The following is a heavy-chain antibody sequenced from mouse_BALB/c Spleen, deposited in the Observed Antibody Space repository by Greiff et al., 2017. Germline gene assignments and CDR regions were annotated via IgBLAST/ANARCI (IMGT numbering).Heavy chain of an antibody. Sequence: VHLVESGPGLVAPSQSLSITCTVSGFSLTGYGVNWVRQPPGKGLEWLGMIWGDGSTDYNSALKSRLSISKDNSKSQVFLKMNSLQTDDTARYYCARVYYGISYDYAMDYWGQGTSVTVSS. CDR1: GFSLTGYG. J-gene: IGHJ4*01. D-gene: IGHD1-1*01. CDR2: IWGDGST. CDR3: ARVYYGISYDYAMDY. V-gene: IGHV2-6-7*01.